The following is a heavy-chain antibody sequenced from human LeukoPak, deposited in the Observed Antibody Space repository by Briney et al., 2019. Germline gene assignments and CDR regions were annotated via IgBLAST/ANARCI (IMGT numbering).Heavy chain of an antibody. D-gene: IGHD3-9*01. CDR1: GGSFSGYY. V-gene: IGHV4-34*09. Sequence: SETLSLTCAVYGGSFSGYYWSWIRQPPGKGLEWIGEINHSGSTYYNPSLKSRVTISVDTSKNQFSLKLSSVTAADTAVYYCARGFISGYLRHWGQGTLVTVSS. CDR3: ARGFISGYLRH. CDR2: INHSGST. J-gene: IGHJ4*02.